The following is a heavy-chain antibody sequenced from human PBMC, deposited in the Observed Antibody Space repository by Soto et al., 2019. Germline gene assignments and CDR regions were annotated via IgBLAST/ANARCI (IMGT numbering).Heavy chain of an antibody. V-gene: IGHV1-2*04. J-gene: IGHJ3*02. Sequence: ASVKVSCKASGYTFTGYYMHWVRQAPGQGLEWMGWINPNSGGRNYAQKFQGWVTMTRDTSISTAYMELSRLRSDDTAVYYCARTYYYDSSGYSHHNAFDIWGQGTMVTVSS. CDR3: ARTYYYDSSGYSHHNAFDI. CDR2: INPNSGGR. CDR1: GYTFTGYY. D-gene: IGHD3-22*01.